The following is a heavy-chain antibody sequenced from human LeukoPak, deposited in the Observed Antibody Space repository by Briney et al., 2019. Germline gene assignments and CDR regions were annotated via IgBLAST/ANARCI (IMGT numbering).Heavy chain of an antibody. V-gene: IGHV4-30-2*01. J-gene: IGHJ5*02. CDR3: ARWKRIRYFDWLSSDP. D-gene: IGHD3-9*01. CDR2: IYHSGST. CDR1: GGSISSGGYS. Sequence: SQTLSLTCAVSGGSISSGGYSWSWIRQPPGKGLEWIGYIYHSGSTYYNPSLKSRVTISVDTSKNQFSLKLSSVTAADTAVYYCARWKRIRYFDWLSSDPWGQGTLVTVSS.